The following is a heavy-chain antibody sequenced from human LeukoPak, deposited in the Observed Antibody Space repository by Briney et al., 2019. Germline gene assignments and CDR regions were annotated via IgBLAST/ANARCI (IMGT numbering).Heavy chain of an antibody. D-gene: IGHD6-19*01. Sequence: ASVKVSCKASGYTFTSYGISWVRQAPGQGLEWMGWISAYNGNTNYAQKLQGRVTMTRDTSISTAYMELSRLRSDDTAVYYCARAVEAGSGWFDPWGQGTLVTVSS. CDR2: ISAYNGNT. V-gene: IGHV1-18*01. CDR1: GYTFTSYG. J-gene: IGHJ5*02. CDR3: ARAVEAGSGWFDP.